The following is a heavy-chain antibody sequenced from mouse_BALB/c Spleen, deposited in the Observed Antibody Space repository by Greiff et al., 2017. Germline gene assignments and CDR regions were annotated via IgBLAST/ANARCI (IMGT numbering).Heavy chain of an antibody. CDR3: ARDRVRRLDY. Sequence: EVMLVESGGGLVQPGGSLRLSCATSGFTFTDYYMSWVRQPPGKALEWLGFIRNKANGYTTEYSASVKGRFTISRDNSQSILYLQMNTLRAEDSATYYCARDRVRRLDYWGQGTTLTVSS. CDR2: IRNKANGYTT. J-gene: IGHJ2*01. CDR1: GFTFTDYY. V-gene: IGHV7-3*02. D-gene: IGHD2-14*01.